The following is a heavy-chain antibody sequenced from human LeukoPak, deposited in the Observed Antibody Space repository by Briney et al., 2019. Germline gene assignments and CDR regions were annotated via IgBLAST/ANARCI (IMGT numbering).Heavy chain of an antibody. CDR2: IIPISGTT. CDR1: GATFTSYA. CDR3: ARKLRLGGNWFDP. D-gene: IGHD1-26*01. Sequence: SVKVSCKTTGATFTSYAITWVRKAPGQGLEWMGKIIPISGTTNYAQKFQGRVTFTADESTSAAYMELSSLRSEDTALYYCARKLRLGGNWFDPWGQGTLVTVSS. J-gene: IGHJ5*02. V-gene: IGHV1-69*15.